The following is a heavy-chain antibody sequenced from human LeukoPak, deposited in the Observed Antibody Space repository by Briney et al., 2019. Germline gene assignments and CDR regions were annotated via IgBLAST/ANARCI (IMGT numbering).Heavy chain of an antibody. V-gene: IGHV5-51*01. Sequence: GESLKISCXGSGYSFTSYWIGWVRQMPGKGLEWMGISYPGDSDTRYSPSFQGQVTISADKSISTAYLQWSSLKASDTAMYYCARLKLRFLEWLPLFDYWGQGTLVTVSS. CDR1: GYSFTSYW. D-gene: IGHD3-3*01. CDR2: SYPGDSDT. J-gene: IGHJ4*02. CDR3: ARLKLRFLEWLPLFDY.